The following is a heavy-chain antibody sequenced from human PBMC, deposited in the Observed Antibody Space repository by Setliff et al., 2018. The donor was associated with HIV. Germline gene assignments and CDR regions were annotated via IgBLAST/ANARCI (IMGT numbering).Heavy chain of an antibody. CDR3: ARDNPYYYGSGSHCYYAMDV. V-gene: IGHV4-61*02. Sequence: SETLSLTCIVSGGSTSSDSYYWSWIRQPAGKGLEYIGRIHNSGVSNYNPSLARRLTISVDTSKNQISLKLSSVTAADTAVYYCARDNPYYYGSGSHCYYAMDVWGQGTTVTVSS. CDR2: IHNSGVS. CDR1: GGSTSSDSYY. J-gene: IGHJ6*02. D-gene: IGHD3-10*01.